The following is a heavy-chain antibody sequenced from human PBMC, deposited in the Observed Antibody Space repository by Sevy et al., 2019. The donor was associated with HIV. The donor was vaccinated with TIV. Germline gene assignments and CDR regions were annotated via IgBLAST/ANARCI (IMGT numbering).Heavy chain of an antibody. CDR2: TYYKSKWYN. CDR1: GDSVSTYSAT. V-gene: IGHV6-1*01. J-gene: IGHJ4*02. Sequence: SQTLSLTCAISGDSVSTYSATWNWIRQSPSRGLEWLGRTYYKSKWYNDYALSVKSRISINPDTPKNQMSLQLNSVTPEDTAVDYCARESRCVFFHFDYWGQGTLVTVSS. CDR3: ARESRCVFFHFDY.